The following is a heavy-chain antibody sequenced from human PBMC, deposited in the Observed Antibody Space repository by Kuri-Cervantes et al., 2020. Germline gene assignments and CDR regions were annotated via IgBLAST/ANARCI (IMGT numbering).Heavy chain of an antibody. D-gene: IGHD4-17*01. J-gene: IGHJ6*02. CDR3: AKDSTVTAYYYYYGMDV. CDR1: GFTFSDYY. CDR2: ISSRGSTI. V-gene: IGHV3-11*01. Sequence: GESLKISCAASGFTFSDYYMSWIRQAPGKGLEWVSYISSRGSTIYYADSVKGRFTISRDNAKNSLYLQMNSLRAEDTAMYYCAKDSTVTAYYYYYGMDVWGQGTTVTVSS.